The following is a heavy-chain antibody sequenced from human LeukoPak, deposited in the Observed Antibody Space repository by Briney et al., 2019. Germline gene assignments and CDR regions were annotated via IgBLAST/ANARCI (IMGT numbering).Heavy chain of an antibody. J-gene: IGHJ5*02. CDR2: INHSGST. V-gene: IGHV4-34*01. CDR1: GGSFSGYY. D-gene: IGHD5-24*01. CDR3: ARQSRQQWLQMGNWFDP. Sequence: KASETLSLTCAVYGGSFSGYYWSWIRQPPGKGLEWIGEINHSGSTNYNPSLKSRVTISVDTSKNQFSLKLSSVTAADTAVYYCARQSRQQWLQMGNWFDPWGQGTLVAVSS.